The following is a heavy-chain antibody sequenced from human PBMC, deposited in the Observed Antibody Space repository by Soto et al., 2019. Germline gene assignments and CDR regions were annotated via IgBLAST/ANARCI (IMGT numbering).Heavy chain of an antibody. CDR2: ISHDGSNK. CDR3: AKDTAMVTYYYYGMDV. Sequence: GGSLRLSCAASGFTFSSYGMHWVRQAPGKGLEWVAVISHDGSNKYYADSVKGRFTISRDNSKNTLYLQMNSLRAEDTAVYYCAKDTAMVTYYYYGMDVWGQGTTVTVSS. J-gene: IGHJ6*02. D-gene: IGHD5-18*01. V-gene: IGHV3-30*18. CDR1: GFTFSSYG.